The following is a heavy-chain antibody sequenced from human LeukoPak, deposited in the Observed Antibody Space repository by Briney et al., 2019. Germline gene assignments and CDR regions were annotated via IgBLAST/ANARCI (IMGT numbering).Heavy chain of an antibody. D-gene: IGHD3-10*01. Sequence: SETLSLTCTVSGGSISSYYWSWIRQPAGKGLEWIGRIYTSGSTSYNPSLKSRVNMSVDTSQNQFCLKLSSVTAPDTAVYCCARELGDGSGYYFDYWGQGTLVTVSS. J-gene: IGHJ4*02. V-gene: IGHV4-4*07. CDR1: GGSISSYY. CDR2: IYTSGST. CDR3: ARELGDGSGYYFDY.